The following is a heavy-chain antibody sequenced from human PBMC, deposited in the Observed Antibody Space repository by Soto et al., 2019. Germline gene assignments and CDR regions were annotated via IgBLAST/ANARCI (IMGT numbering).Heavy chain of an antibody. V-gene: IGHV4-59*01. CDR2: IYDSGST. CDR3: ARGTKYYYQGMDV. CDR1: GDSINNYY. J-gene: IGHJ6*02. Sequence: SLTCTVSGDSINNYYWTWIRQPPGKGLEWIGYIYDSGSTSYNPSLKSRLTISVDTSKNQFSLKLKSVTAADTAVYYCARGTKYYYQGMDVWGQGTTVTVSS.